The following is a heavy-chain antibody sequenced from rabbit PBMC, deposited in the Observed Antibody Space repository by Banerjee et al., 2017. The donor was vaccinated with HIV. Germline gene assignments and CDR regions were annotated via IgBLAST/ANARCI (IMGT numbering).Heavy chain of an antibody. D-gene: IGHD1-1*01. CDR3: AREDGGVGGYDNNL. Sequence: QSLEESGGGLVKPEGSLTLTCKASGFSFSSGYDMCWVRQAPGKGLEWIGCIYTGGGTTYYASWAKGRFTISKTSSTTVTLQMTSLTAADTATYFCAREDGGVGGYDNNLWGPGTLVTVS. V-gene: IGHV1S40*01. CDR1: GFSFSSGYD. CDR2: IYTGGGTT. J-gene: IGHJ4*01.